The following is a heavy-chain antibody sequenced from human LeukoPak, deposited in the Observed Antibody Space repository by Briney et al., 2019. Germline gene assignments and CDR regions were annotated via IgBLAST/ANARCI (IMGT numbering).Heavy chain of an antibody. Sequence: GGSLRLSRAASGFTFSRYGMHWVRQAPGKGLEWVAVISYDGKNKYYADSVKGRFTISRDNSKNTLYLQMSSLRAEDTAIYYCASHWAQQVVSDYWGQGTLVTVSS. J-gene: IGHJ4*02. CDR2: ISYDGKNK. CDR1: GFTFSRYG. V-gene: IGHV3-30*03. CDR3: ASHWAQQVVSDY. D-gene: IGHD6-13*01.